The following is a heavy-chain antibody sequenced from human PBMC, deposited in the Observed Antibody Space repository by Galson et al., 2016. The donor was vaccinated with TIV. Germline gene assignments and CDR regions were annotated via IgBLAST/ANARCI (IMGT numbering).Heavy chain of an antibody. Sequence: SLRLSCAATGFSFSSYEMNWVRQAPGKGLEWVSYIIESGGTIYYADSVKGRFTISRDNAKNSLYLQMNSLRAEDTAVYYCARGRGYCSTTSCYMDYWGQGTLVTVSS. CDR1: GFSFSSYE. J-gene: IGHJ4*02. V-gene: IGHV3-48*03. CDR2: IIESGGTI. D-gene: IGHD2-2*02. CDR3: ARGRGYCSTTSCYMDY.